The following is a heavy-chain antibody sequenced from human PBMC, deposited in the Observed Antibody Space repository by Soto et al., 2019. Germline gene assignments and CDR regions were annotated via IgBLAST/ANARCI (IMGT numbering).Heavy chain of an antibody. Sequence: EASVKVSCKASGYTFTSYYMHWLRQAPGQGLEWMGIINPSGGSTSYAQKFQGRVTMTRDTSTSTVYMELSSLRSEDTAVYYCAILVYCSSTSCSKTTGFDYWGQGTLVTVSS. V-gene: IGHV1-46*01. CDR1: GYTFTSYY. CDR2: INPSGGST. J-gene: IGHJ4*02. D-gene: IGHD2-2*01. CDR3: AILVYCSSTSCSKTTGFDY.